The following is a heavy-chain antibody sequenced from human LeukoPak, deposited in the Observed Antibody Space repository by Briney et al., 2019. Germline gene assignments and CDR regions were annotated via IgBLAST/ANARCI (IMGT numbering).Heavy chain of an antibody. CDR3: AREVDTGHYFGY. D-gene: IGHD5-18*01. J-gene: IGHJ4*02. CDR1: GYTFTSYY. CDR2: INPSGGST. Sequence: ASVKVSCKASGYTFTSYYMHWVRQAPGQGLEWMGIINPSGGSTSYAQKFQDRVTMTRDTSTSTVYMELSSLRSEDTAAYYCAREVDTGHYFGYWGQGTLVTVSS. V-gene: IGHV1-46*01.